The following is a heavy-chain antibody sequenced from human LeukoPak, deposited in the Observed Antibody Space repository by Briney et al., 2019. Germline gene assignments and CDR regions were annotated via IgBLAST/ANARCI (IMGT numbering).Heavy chain of an antibody. CDR1: GFHFSSHA. J-gene: IGHJ4*02. CDR3: GYFDSSGFYYGRLRY. V-gene: IGHV3-23*01. D-gene: IGHD3-22*01. CDR2: VTADGGSI. Sequence: GGSLRLSCAASGFHFSSHAMTWVRQTPTKGLEWVSSVTADGGSIHYADSVKGRFTISRDNSKNTLFLQMNSLRAEDTAIYFRGYFDSSGFYYGRLRYWGQGTPVTVSS.